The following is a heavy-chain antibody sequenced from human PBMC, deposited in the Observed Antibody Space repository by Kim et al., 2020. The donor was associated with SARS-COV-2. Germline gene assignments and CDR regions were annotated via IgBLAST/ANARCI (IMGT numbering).Heavy chain of an antibody. D-gene: IGHD6-13*01. CDR3: ARRTAAAGGYWYFDL. Sequence: ADSRKGRFTISRDTPKKTLYLQMNSLRAEDTAVYYCARRTAAAGGYWYFDLWGRGTLVTVSS. V-gene: IGHV3-74*01. J-gene: IGHJ2*01.